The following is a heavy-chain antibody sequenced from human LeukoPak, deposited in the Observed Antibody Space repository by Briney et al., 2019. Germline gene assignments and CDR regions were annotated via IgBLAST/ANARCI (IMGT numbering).Heavy chain of an antibody. CDR1: GTSISSLY. CDR2: IYYTGST. CDR3: ARHRAYSSSSPFDY. D-gene: IGHD6-6*01. Sequence: SETLSLTCSVSGTSISSLYWSWIRQPPGKGLEWIGYIYYTGSTNYNPSLKSPVTIFVDTSKNQFSLRLSSVTAADTAVYYCARHRAYSSSSPFDYWGRGTLVTVSS. V-gene: IGHV4-59*08. J-gene: IGHJ4*02.